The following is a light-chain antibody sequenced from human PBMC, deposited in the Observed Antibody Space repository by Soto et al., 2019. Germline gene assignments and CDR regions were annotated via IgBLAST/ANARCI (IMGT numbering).Light chain of an antibody. CDR2: GXS. J-gene: IGKJ5*01. Sequence: EIVMTQSPATLAVSAGERATLSXRASQSFSINLAWYQQEPGXAPRXXXYGXSTRATGSPARFSGSGSGTEFTLTISSLHYEDFAVYYCQQYNNGTSTFGQGTRLEIK. CDR3: QQYNNGTST. CDR1: QSFSIN. V-gene: IGKV3-15*01.